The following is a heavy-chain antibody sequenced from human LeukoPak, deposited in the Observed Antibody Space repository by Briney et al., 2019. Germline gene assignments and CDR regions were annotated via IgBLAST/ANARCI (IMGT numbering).Heavy chain of an antibody. V-gene: IGHV3-23*01. J-gene: IGHJ1*01. CDR1: GFTFNIYA. Sequence: GGSLRLSCVDSGFTFNIYAMNWVRQAPGKGLVWVSRINSDGSSTSYADSEKGRFTISRDNSKNTLYLQMNSLRAEDTAVYYCAKGIGGCSSTSCSIYFQHWGQGTLVTVSS. CDR3: AKGIGGCSSTSCSIYFQH. CDR2: INSDGSST. D-gene: IGHD2-2*01.